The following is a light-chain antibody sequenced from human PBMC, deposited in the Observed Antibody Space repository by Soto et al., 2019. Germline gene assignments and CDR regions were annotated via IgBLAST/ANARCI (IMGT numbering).Light chain of an antibody. V-gene: IGKV1-17*01. CDR3: LQHSDYPFT. CDR1: SGIRDA. J-gene: IGKJ2*01. CDR2: SAS. Sequence: DTQMTQSPSSLSASVGVRVTITCRAISGIRDALGWYQQKPGKVPKRLIYSASSLQSGVPSRFSGSGSETEFTLTISSLQPEDFATYYCLQHSDYPFTFGQGTMLEI.